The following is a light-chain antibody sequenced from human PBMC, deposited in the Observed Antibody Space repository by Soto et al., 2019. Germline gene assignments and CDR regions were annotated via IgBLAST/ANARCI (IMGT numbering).Light chain of an antibody. V-gene: IGKV3-20*01. Sequence: EIVMTQSPATLSVTPGEGGTLCSTASQSLSSRNLAWYQQKPGQAPRPLIYGVSSRATGIPDRFSGSGSGTDITLACSRLVPEDFAVYYCQQYDSSPRTFGQGTKVDIK. J-gene: IGKJ1*01. CDR1: QSLSSRN. CDR3: QQYDSSPRT. CDR2: GVS.